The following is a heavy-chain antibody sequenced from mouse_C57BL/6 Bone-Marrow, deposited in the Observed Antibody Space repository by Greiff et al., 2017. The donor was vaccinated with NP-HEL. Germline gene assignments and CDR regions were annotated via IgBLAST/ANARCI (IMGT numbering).Heavy chain of an antibody. CDR3: ARGYYVLYYYAMDY. J-gene: IGHJ4*01. CDR2: IWTGGGT. D-gene: IGHD2-3*01. Sequence: VQRVESGPGLVAPSQSLSITCTVSGFSLTSYAISWVRQPPGKGLEWLGVIWTGGGTNYNSALKSRLSISKDNSKSQVFLKMNSLQTDDTARYYCARGYYVLYYYAMDYWGQGTSVTVSS. V-gene: IGHV2-9-1*01. CDR1: GFSLTSYA.